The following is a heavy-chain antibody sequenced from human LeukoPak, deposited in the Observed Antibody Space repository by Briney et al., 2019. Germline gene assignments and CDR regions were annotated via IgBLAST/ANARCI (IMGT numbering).Heavy chain of an antibody. V-gene: IGHV1-46*01. Sequence: ASVKVSCKASGYTFTNYYMYWVRPAPGQGLEWMGIINPSGGSTTYAQKFQARVTVTRDTSTSTVYMDLSSLRSEDTAVYYCARGGGDFWLDYWGQGTLVTVSS. D-gene: IGHD3/OR15-3a*01. CDR2: INPSGGST. CDR3: ARGGGDFWLDY. CDR1: GYTFTNYY. J-gene: IGHJ4*02.